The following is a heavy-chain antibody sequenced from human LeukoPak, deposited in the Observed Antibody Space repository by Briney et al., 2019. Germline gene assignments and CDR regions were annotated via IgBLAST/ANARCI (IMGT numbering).Heavy chain of an antibody. CDR2: LHSNGAFT. Sequence: GGSLRLSCSASGFTLSNYWMHWVRQAPGKGLVWVARLHSNGAFTTYADSVKGRFTISRDTAKNTLYLQMNSLRVEDTAVYYCARSVVVTAGDYWGQGTLVTVSS. CDR3: ARSVVVTAGDY. V-gene: IGHV3-74*01. J-gene: IGHJ4*01. D-gene: IGHD2-21*02. CDR1: GFTLSNYW.